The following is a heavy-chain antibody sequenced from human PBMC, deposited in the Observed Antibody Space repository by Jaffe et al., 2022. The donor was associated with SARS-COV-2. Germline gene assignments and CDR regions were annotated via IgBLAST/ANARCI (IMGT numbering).Heavy chain of an antibody. CDR3: ARAMGPLYSSSWRGFPFDY. V-gene: IGHV3-7*01. CDR1: GFTFSSYW. Sequence: EVQLVESGGGLVQPGGSLRLSCAASGFTFSSYWMSWVRQAPGKGLEWVANIKQDGSEKYYVDSVKGRFTISRDNAKNSLYLQMNSLRAEDTAVYYCARAMGPLYSSSWRGFPFDYWGQGTLVTVSS. D-gene: IGHD6-13*01. J-gene: IGHJ4*02. CDR2: IKQDGSEK.